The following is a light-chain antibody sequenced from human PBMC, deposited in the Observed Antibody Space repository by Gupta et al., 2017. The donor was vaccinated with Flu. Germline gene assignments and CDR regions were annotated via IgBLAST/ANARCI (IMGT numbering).Light chain of an antibody. Sequence: QSALTQPASVSGSPGQSIAISCTGTSSDVGGYDYVSWYQQHPGKAPKLILFEVSRRPGGISDRFSGSKSGNTASLTISGLLAEDEAFYYGSSYTSTNTVVVFGGGTKLTV. CDR2: EVS. J-gene: IGLJ2*01. CDR3: SSYTSTNTVVV. CDR1: SSDVGGYDY. V-gene: IGLV2-14*01.